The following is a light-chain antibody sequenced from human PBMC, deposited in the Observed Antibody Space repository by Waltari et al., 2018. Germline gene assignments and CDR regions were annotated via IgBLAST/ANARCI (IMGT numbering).Light chain of an antibody. J-gene: IGKJ5*01. CDR2: GAS. CDR1: QTVSSSY. CDR3: QQYGGSPLIT. Sequence: EIVLTQSLGTLSLSPGARATLSCRASQTVSSSYLAWYQQKPDQAPRLLIYGASSRATDIPDRFSGSGSETDFTLTISRLEPEDFAVYYCQQYGGSPLITFGQGTRLEIK. V-gene: IGKV3-20*01.